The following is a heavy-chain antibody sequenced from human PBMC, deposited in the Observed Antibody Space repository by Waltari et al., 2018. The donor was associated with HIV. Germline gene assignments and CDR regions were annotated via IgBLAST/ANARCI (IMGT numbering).Heavy chain of an antibody. CDR1: AGPFTNNA. J-gene: IGHJ1*01. Sequence: QVQLVQSGAEVKKPGSSVKVSCKASAGPFTNNAINWVRQDPGQGIQGLGWIGGIIPLFVTPNHAQKFQGRVTITADESTSTAYMELSSLRSEDTAVYFCAKGGFGLDYDESGYPSSDYFQHWGQGTPVTVSS. D-gene: IGHD3-22*01. CDR2: IIPLFVTP. V-gene: IGHV1-69*01. CDR3: AKGGFGLDYDESGYPSSDYFQH.